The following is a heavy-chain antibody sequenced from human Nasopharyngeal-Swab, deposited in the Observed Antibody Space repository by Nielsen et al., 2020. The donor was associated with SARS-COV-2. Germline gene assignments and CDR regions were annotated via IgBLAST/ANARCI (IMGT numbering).Heavy chain of an antibody. D-gene: IGHD3-3*01. Sequence: GESLKISCAASGFTFNNYNFNWVRQAPGKGLEWVPSISSSISYIYYADSVKGRFTISRDNAKTSLYLQMNSLRAEDTAVYYCARDGLDYDFWSAYFMDVWGQGTTVTVSS. CDR3: ARDGLDYDFWSAYFMDV. V-gene: IGHV3-21*01. CDR2: ISSSISYI. CDR1: GFTFNNYN. J-gene: IGHJ6*02.